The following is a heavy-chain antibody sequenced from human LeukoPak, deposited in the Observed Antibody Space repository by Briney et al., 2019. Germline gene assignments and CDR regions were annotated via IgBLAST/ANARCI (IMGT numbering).Heavy chain of an antibody. D-gene: IGHD6-13*01. CDR1: GFTFSSYW. CDR3: ARRAAALDAFDI. Sequence: GGSLRLSCAASGFTFSSYWMHWVRHAPGKGLVWVSRIKSDGSSTTYADSVKGRFTISRDNAKNTLYLQMNSLRVVDTAVYYCARRAAALDAFDIWGQGTMVTVSS. V-gene: IGHV3-74*01. CDR2: IKSDGSST. J-gene: IGHJ3*02.